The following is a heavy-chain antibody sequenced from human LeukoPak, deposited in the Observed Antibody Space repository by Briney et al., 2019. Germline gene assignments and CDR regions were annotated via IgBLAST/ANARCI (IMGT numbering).Heavy chain of an antibody. J-gene: IGHJ4*02. CDR3: ARVVSSVDY. D-gene: IGHD6-19*01. Sequence: GGSLRLSCAASGFTLSPYEMNWVRQAPGKGLEWVSYISSGGETMYYADSVQGRFTISRDNAKNSLYLQMNSLRVEDTAVYYCARVVSSVDYWGRGTLVTVSS. V-gene: IGHV3-48*03. CDR1: GFTLSPYE. CDR2: ISSGGETM.